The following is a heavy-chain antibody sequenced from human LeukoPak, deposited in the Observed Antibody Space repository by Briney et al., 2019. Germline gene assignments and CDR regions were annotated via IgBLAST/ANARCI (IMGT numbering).Heavy chain of an antibody. J-gene: IGHJ6*03. Sequence: GGSLRLSCAASGFTFSDYYMSWIRQAPGKGLEWVSYISSSGSTIYYADSVKGRFTISRDNAKNSLYPQMNSLRAEDTAVYYCARDPKYYYGSGSSDMDVWGKGTTVTISS. V-gene: IGHV3-11*04. CDR1: GFTFSDYY. CDR3: ARDPKYYYGSGSSDMDV. CDR2: ISSSGSTI. D-gene: IGHD3-10*01.